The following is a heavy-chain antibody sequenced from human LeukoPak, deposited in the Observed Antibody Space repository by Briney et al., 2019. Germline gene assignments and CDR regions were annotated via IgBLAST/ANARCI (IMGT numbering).Heavy chain of an antibody. CDR1: AGSISSYY. Sequence: SETLSLTCTVSAGSISSYYWSWIRQPAGKGLEWIGRIYTSGSTNYNPSLKSRVTMSVDTSKNQFSLKLSSVTAADTAVYYCAREWYGSSSAGYAFDIWGQGTMVTVSS. J-gene: IGHJ3*02. V-gene: IGHV4-4*07. D-gene: IGHD6-6*01. CDR2: IYTSGST. CDR3: AREWYGSSSAGYAFDI.